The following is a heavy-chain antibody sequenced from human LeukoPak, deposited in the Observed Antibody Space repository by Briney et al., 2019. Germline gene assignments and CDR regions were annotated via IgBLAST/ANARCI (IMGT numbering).Heavy chain of an antibody. Sequence: GGSLRLSCAASGFTFSSYAMSWVRQAPGKGLEWVSAISGSGGSTYYADSVKGRFTISRDNSKNTLYLQMNSLRAEDTAVYYCAKDRHCSSTSCYFLYYYGMDVWGQGTTVTVSS. CDR2: ISGSGGST. CDR1: GFTFSSYA. J-gene: IGHJ6*02. CDR3: AKDRHCSSTSCYFLYYYGMDV. V-gene: IGHV3-23*01. D-gene: IGHD2-2*01.